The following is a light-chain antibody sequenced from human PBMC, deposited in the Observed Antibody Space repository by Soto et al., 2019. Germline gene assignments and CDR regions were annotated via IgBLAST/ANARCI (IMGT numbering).Light chain of an antibody. CDR3: QQDNEWTRK. Sequence: VLPPSPAPLYLSLLARATLSCIPSQSISSTQLVWYQQKPGQAPTLLIFGASSRATGIPDRFSGSGSGTDFTLTISSLQSEDFAVYYCQQDNEWTRKFGQGTKVDIK. CDR1: QSISSTQ. V-gene: IGKV3-20*01. CDR2: GAS. J-gene: IGKJ1*01.